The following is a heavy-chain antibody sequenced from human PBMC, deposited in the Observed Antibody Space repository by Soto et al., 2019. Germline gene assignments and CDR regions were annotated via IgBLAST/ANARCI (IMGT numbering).Heavy chain of an antibody. D-gene: IGHD3-22*01. J-gene: IGHJ4*02. CDR2: IYYSGST. V-gene: IGHV4-39*01. CDR1: GGSISSSSYY. Sequence: PSETLSLTCTVSGGSISSSSYYWGWIRQPPGKGLEWIGGIYYSGSTYYNPSLKSRVTISVDTSKNQFSLKLSSVTAADTAVYYCARLSYYYDSSGYPSPQLFDYWGQGTLVTVSS. CDR3: ARLSYYYDSSGYPSPQLFDY.